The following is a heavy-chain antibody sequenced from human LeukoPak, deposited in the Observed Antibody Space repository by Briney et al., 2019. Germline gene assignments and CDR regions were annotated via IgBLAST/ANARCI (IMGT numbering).Heavy chain of an antibody. CDR3: ARGAWATRLGS. CDR1: GESLNSYY. Sequence: PSETLSLTCAVSGESLNSYYWSWVRPPPGEGLEWIGEIYESGTTEYNPSLKSRVTISMVPSKQQFSLSLSSVTAADTAVYYCARGAWATRLGSWGLGTPVIVSS. D-gene: IGHD2-15*01. CDR2: IYESGTT. V-gene: IGHV4-34*01. J-gene: IGHJ4*02.